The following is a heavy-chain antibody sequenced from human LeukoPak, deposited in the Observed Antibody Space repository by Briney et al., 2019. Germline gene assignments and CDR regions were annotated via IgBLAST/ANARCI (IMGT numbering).Heavy chain of an antibody. CDR3: ARIAAAAMDV. Sequence: SETLSLTCAVYGGSFSGYYWSWIRQPPEKGLEWIGEINHSGSTNYNPSLKSRVTISVDTSKNQFSLKLSSVTAADTAVYYCARIAAAAMDVWGKGTTVTVSS. CDR1: GGSFSGYY. CDR2: INHSGST. D-gene: IGHD6-13*01. V-gene: IGHV4-34*01. J-gene: IGHJ6*03.